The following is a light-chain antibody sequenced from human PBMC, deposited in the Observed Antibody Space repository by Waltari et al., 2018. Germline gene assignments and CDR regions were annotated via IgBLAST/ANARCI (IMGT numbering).Light chain of an antibody. V-gene: IGLV7-46*01. CDR3: LLSYSGGRRV. CDR2: DTS. J-gene: IGLJ3*02. Sequence: QAVVTQEPSLTVSPGGTVTLTCGSSTGFVTSVRYPYWFQQQPGQAPKTPIYDTSHKHSWRPSRFSGSLVGGKAALTLSGAQREDEADYYCLLSYSGGRRVFGGGTKLTVL. CDR1: TGFVTSVRY.